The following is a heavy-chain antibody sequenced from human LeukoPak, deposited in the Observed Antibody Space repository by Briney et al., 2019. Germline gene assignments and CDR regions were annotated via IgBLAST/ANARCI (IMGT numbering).Heavy chain of an antibody. Sequence: PGGSLRLSCAASGFTFRSYWMSWVRQAPGKGLEWVASVKEDGSEEYSVDSVKGRFTISRDNAKNSLYLQMNSLRAEDTAIYYCARWEYGSGSYYRRWFDPWGQGALVTVSS. J-gene: IGHJ5*02. CDR2: VKEDGSEE. V-gene: IGHV3-7*02. D-gene: IGHD3-10*01. CDR1: GFTFRSYW. CDR3: ARWEYGSGSYYRRWFDP.